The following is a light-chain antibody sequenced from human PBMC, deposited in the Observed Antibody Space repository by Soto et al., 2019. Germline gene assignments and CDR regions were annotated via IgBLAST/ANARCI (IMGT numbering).Light chain of an antibody. CDR1: SSDVGGYNY. CDR2: EVS. Sequence: QSALTQPASVSGSPGQSITISCTGTSSDVGGYNYVSWYQQHPGKAPKLMIYEVSKRPSGVPDRFSGSKSGNTASLTVSGLQAEDEADYYCNSYAGSNNWFFGGGTQLTGL. CDR3: NSYAGSNNWF. J-gene: IGLJ2*01. V-gene: IGLV2-8*01.